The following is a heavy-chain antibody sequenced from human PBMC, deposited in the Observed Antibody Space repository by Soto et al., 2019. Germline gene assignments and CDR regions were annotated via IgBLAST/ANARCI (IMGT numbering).Heavy chain of an antibody. V-gene: IGHV1-3*01. D-gene: IGHD6-13*01. Sequence: VASVKVSCKASGYTFGSYTMHWVRQAPGQRPEWMGWINAGNGNTKYSQKFQGRVTITRDTSASIVYMELSSLRSEDTAVYFCAREIGYSSTWPAYWGQGTLVTVSS. CDR1: GYTFGSYT. CDR2: INAGNGNT. CDR3: AREIGYSSTWPAY. J-gene: IGHJ4*02.